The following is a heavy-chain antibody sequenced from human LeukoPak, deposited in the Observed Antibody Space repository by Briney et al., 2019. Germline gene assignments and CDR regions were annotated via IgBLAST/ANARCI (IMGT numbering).Heavy chain of an antibody. Sequence: SETLSLTCAVYGGSFSGYYWSWIRQPPGKGLEWIGEINHSGSTNYNPSLKSRVTISVDTSKNQFSLKLSSVTAADTAVYYCARVSSSWPRGNIGGFDPWGQGTLVTVSS. D-gene: IGHD6-13*01. CDR1: GGSFSGYY. V-gene: IGHV4-34*01. CDR3: ARVSSSWPRGNIGGFDP. J-gene: IGHJ5*02. CDR2: INHSGST.